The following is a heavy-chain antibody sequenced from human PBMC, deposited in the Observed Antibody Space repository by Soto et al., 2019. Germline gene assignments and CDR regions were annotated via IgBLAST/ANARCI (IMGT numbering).Heavy chain of an antibody. CDR3: AHRPAYDISTGYYPFAY. J-gene: IGHJ4*02. D-gene: IGHD3-9*01. V-gene: IGHV2-5*02. CDR1: VFSLSTRRRG. Sequence: SGPTPMNPTRTLTQTFTFWVFSLSTRRRGVAWIREPPGKALEWLALIYWDDGKRYSPSLKTRLNITKDTSKNQVVLTLTNVDPVDTATYYCAHRPAYDISTGYYPFAYWGQGSLVTVS. CDR2: IYWDDGK.